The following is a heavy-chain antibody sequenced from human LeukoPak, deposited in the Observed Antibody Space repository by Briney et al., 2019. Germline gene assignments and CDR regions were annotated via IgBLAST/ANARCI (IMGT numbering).Heavy chain of an antibody. CDR1: GFTFSSYA. CDR3: ARAQSRSIAAAGTNY. J-gene: IGHJ4*02. Sequence: GGSLRLSCAASGFTFSSYAVSWVRQAPGKGLEWVSGNSGSGGSTYYADSVKGRFTISRDNAKNSLYLQMNSLRAEDTALYYCARAQSRSIAAAGTNYWGQGTLVTVSS. D-gene: IGHD6-13*01. V-gene: IGHV3-23*01. CDR2: NSGSGGST.